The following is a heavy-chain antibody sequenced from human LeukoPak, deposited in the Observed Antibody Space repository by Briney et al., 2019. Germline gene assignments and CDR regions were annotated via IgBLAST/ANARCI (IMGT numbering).Heavy chain of an antibody. CDR3: ARHRPARGVRVYYFDY. Sequence: KASETLSLTCTVSGGSISSYYWSWIRQPPGKGLEWIGYIYYSGSTNYNPSLKSRVTISVDTSKNQFSLKLSSVTAADTAVYYCARHRPARGVRVYYFDYWGQGTLVTVSS. CDR1: GGSISSYY. D-gene: IGHD3-10*01. CDR2: IYYSGST. V-gene: IGHV4-59*08. J-gene: IGHJ4*02.